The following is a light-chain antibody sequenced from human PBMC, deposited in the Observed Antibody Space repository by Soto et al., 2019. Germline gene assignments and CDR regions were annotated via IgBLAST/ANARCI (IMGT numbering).Light chain of an antibody. J-gene: IGKJ1*01. CDR3: LQRSKWPWT. CDR1: QSVSSY. V-gene: IGKV3-11*01. CDR2: DAS. Sequence: EIVLTQSPATLSLSPGERATLSCRASQSVSSYLVWYQQKSRQAPRLLIYDASNRATGIPARFSASGSGTDFNLTISSLEPEDFAVCYCLQRSKWPWTFGQGTKVEIK.